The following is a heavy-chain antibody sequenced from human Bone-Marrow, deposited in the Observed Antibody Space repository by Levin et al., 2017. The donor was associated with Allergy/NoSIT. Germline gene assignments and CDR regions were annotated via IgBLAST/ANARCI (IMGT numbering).Heavy chain of an antibody. J-gene: IGHJ6*03. D-gene: IGHD3-10*01. V-gene: IGHV3-7*03. CDR3: AREDYYGSGKNDYYYYMDV. CDR2: IKQDGSEK. Sequence: PGGSLRLSCAASGFTFSSYWMSWVRQAPGKGLEWVANIKQDGSEKYYVDSVKGRFTISRDNAKNSLYLQMNSLRAEDTAVYYCAREDYYGSGKNDYYYYMDVWGKGTTVTVSS. CDR1: GFTFSSYW.